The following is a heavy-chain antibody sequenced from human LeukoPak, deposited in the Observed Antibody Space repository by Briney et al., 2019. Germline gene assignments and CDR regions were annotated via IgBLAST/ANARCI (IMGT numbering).Heavy chain of an antibody. J-gene: IGHJ4*02. D-gene: IGHD6-19*01. CDR3: ARFPRGWYPDY. V-gene: IGHV1-8*01. CDR1: GYSFTSYD. Sequence: GASVTVSCKASGYSFTSYDINWVRQASGQGLEWMGWMDPNSDNTGYAQKFQGRITMTRNTSISTAYMELSSLRSEDTAVYYCARFPRGWYPDYWGQGTLVTVSS. CDR2: MDPNSDNT.